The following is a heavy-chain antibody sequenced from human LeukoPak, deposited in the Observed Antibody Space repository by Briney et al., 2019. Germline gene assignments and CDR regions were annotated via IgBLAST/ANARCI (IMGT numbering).Heavy chain of an antibody. J-gene: IGHJ4*02. CDR2: IIPILGIA. D-gene: IGHD3-22*01. CDR1: GGTFSSYA. V-gene: IGHV1-69*04. CDR3: ARGSPSRGGYYYPFDY. Sequence: SVKVSCKASGGTFSSYAISWVRQAPGQGLEWMGRIIPILGIANYAQKFQGRVTITADKSTSTAYMELSSLRSEDTAVYYCARGSPSRGGYYYPFDYWGQGTLVTVSS.